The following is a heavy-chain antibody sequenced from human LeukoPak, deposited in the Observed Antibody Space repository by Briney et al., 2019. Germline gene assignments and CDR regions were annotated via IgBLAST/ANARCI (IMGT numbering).Heavy chain of an antibody. D-gene: IGHD3-10*01. CDR3: ARGSRGAFDI. Sequence: PGGSLRLSCAASGFTFSSYSVNWVRPAPGKGLEWVSSISSSSSYIYYADSVKGRFTISRDNAKNSLYLQMNSLRAEDTAVYYCARGSRGAFDIWGQGTMVTVSS. J-gene: IGHJ3*02. CDR1: GFTFSSYS. CDR2: ISSSSSYI. V-gene: IGHV3-21*01.